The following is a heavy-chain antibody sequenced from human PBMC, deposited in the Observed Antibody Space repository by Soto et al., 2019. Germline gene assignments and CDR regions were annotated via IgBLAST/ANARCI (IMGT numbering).Heavy chain of an antibody. Sequence: PGGSLRLSCAASGFTLRTYTMNWVRQAPGKGLEWVSSISISSSDRYYADSVRGRFTISRDNAKNALYLQMNSLRADDTAVYFCVRGMNPLFGGQGTLVHVSS. CDR3: VRGMNPLF. J-gene: IGHJ4*01. CDR1: GFTLRTYT. V-gene: IGHV3-21*06. CDR2: ISISSSDR.